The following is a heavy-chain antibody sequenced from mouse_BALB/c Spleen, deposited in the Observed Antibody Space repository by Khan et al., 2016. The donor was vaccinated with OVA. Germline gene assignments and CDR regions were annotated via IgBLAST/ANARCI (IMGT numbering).Heavy chain of an antibody. CDR3: TRACYNGAWFAY. D-gene: IGHD1-3*01. CDR2: IWAGGST. V-gene: IGHV2-9*02. CDR1: GFSLSNYG. J-gene: IGHJ3*01. Sequence: QVQLKESGPGLVAPSQTLSITCTVPGFSLSNYGVHWVRQPPGKGLEWLGVIWAGGSTNHNSALMSRLSISKADSKSQVFLKMNSLTTDDKTMYYCTRACYNGAWFAYWGQGTLVTIST.